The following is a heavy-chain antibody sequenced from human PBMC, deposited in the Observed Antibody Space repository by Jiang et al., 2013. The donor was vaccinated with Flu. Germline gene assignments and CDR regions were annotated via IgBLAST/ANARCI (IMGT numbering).Heavy chain of an antibody. CDR2: IYYSGTT. CDR3: AREMGVDSAMANRWALDY. D-gene: IGHD5-18*01. V-gene: IGHV4-59*02. J-gene: IGHJ4*02. CDR1: GGSVSIYY. Sequence: LLKPSETLSLTCTVSGGSVSIYYWSWIRQPPGKGLEWIGYIYYSGTTNYNPSLKSRVTISVDTSKNQFSLNLSSVTAADTAVYYCAREMGVDSAMANRWALDYWGQGTLVTVSS.